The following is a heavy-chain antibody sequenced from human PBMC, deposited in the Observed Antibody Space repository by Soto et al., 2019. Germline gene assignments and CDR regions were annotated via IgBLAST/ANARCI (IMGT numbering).Heavy chain of an antibody. D-gene: IGHD3-22*01. CDR3: TRPSDSSGP. Sequence: EVPLVESGGGLVQPGGSLKLSCAASGFTFSGSAMHWVRQASGKGLEWVGRIRSKAHSYATAYAASVQGRFTISRDDSKNTAYLQMNSLKTEDTAVYYCTRPSDSSGPWGQGTLVTVSS. CDR2: IRSKAHSYAT. CDR1: GFTFSGSA. V-gene: IGHV3-73*01. J-gene: IGHJ5*02.